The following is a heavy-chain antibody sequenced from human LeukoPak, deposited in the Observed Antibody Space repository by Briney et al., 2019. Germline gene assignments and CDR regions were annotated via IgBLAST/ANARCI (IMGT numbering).Heavy chain of an antibody. CDR1: GDSISTINYY. Sequence: NPSQTLSLTCTVSGDSISTINYYWNWIRQPAGKGLEWIGRIYPSGSTNYNPSLKSRVTISVDTSKNQSSLKLSSVTAADTAVYYCARGYCSGGSCYSYYYYNYMDVWGKGTTVTVSS. CDR3: ARGYCSGGSCYSYYYYNYMDV. J-gene: IGHJ6*03. V-gene: IGHV4-61*02. CDR2: IYPSGST. D-gene: IGHD2-15*01.